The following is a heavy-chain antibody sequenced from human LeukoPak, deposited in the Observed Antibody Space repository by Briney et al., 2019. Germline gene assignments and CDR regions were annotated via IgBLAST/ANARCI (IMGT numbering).Heavy chain of an antibody. Sequence: GGSLRLSCAASGFSFRSFEMSWVRQAPGKGLECIAYISSASGTIYHADSVKGRFTISRDNANNSLYLQMNSLRAEDTATYYCARSTELSDPYFYYGMGVWGQGTTVTVSS. CDR3: ARSTELSDPYFYYGMGV. CDR2: ISSASGTI. D-gene: IGHD1-26*01. V-gene: IGHV3-48*03. CDR1: GFSFRSFE. J-gene: IGHJ6*02.